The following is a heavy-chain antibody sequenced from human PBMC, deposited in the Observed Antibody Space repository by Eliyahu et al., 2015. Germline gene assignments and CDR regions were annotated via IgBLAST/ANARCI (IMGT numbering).Heavy chain of an antibody. CDR2: ISGSGGST. Sequence: VSAISGSGGSTYYADSVKGRFTISRDNSKNTLYLQMNSLRAEDTAVYYCAKDKTVVGYSYGLFDYWGQGTLVTVSS. CDR3: AKDKTVVGYSYGLFDY. D-gene: IGHD5-18*01. J-gene: IGHJ4*02. V-gene: IGHV3-23*01.